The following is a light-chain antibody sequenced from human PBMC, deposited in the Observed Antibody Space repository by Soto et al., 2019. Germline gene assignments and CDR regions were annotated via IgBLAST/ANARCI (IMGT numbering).Light chain of an antibody. V-gene: IGLV1-44*01. CDR1: NSNIGSHT. Sequence: HSVLTQPPSASGTPGQRVTISCSGSNSNIGSHTVNWDQQLPGTAPTLLMYSNNQRPSGVPDRFSGSKSGTSASLAISGLKSEDEADYYCSVWDDSLNGWVFVGGTKLTVL. CDR3: SVWDDSLNGWV. CDR2: SNN. J-gene: IGLJ3*02.